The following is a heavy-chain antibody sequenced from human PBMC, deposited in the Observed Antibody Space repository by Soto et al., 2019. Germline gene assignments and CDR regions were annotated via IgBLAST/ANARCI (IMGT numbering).Heavy chain of an antibody. Sequence: PGGSLRLSCAASGFTFSSYGMHWVRQAPGKGLEWVAVISYDGSNKYYADSVKGRFTISRDNSKNTLYLQMNSLRAEDTAVYYCAKDASPFDIWGQGTMVTVSS. CDR3: AKDASPFDI. CDR2: ISYDGSNK. CDR1: GFTFSSYG. J-gene: IGHJ3*02. V-gene: IGHV3-30*18.